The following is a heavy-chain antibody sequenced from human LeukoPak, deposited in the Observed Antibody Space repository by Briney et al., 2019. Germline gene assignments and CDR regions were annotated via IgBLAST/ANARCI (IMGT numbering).Heavy chain of an antibody. CDR1: GCTFNTYS. Sequence: TEGSLRFSCAASGCTFNTYSMNWVRQAPGRGLEWVSSISSSTTYIYYADLLKGRFTISRDNARNSKYLRMNSLRAEDTAVYYCARGALVRGVIRYFDYWGQGSLVTVSS. V-gene: IGHV3-21*01. CDR2: ISSSTTYI. CDR3: ARGALVRGVIRYFDY. D-gene: IGHD3-10*01. J-gene: IGHJ4*02.